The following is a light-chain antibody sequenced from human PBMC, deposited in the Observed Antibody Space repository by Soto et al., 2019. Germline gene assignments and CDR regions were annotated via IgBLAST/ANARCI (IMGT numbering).Light chain of an antibody. CDR1: SSDAGGYTY. CDR2: DVS. CDR3: CSYAGRYTYV. J-gene: IGLJ1*01. Sequence: VLTQPRSVSGSPGQSVSISCTGTSSDAGGYTYVSWYQQHPGKAPKVMIYDVSKRPSGVPDRFSGSKSGNTASLTISGLQSEDEADYYCCSYAGRYTYVFGTGTKVTVL. V-gene: IGLV2-11*01.